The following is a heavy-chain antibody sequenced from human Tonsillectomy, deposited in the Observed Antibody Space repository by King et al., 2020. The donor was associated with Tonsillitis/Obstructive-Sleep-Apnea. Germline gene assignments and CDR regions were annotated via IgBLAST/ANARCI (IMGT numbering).Heavy chain of an antibody. J-gene: IGHJ3*02. D-gene: IGHD1-1*01. Sequence: VQLVESGGGVVQPGRSLRLSCAASGFTFNNYGMHWLRQAPGRGLEWVALIWYDGSKKYYGDSVKGRFTISRDNSKNTLYLQMNSLRAEDSGLYYCVSGSANWIPSDGFDIWGHGTVVTVSS. CDR1: GFTFNNYG. V-gene: IGHV3-33*01. CDR3: VSGSANWIPSDGFDI. CDR2: IWYDGSKK.